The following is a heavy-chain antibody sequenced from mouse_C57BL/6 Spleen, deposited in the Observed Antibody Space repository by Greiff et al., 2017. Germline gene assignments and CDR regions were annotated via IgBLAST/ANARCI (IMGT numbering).Heavy chain of an antibody. Sequence: QVQLQQSGAELVKPGASVKISCKASGYAFSSYWMNWVKQRPGKGLEWIGQIYPGDGDTNYNGKFKGKATLTADKSSSTAYMQLSSLTSEDSAVYFCARRYYGSNYCDCWARNTTHTVSS. J-gene: IGHJ2*01. CDR2: IYPGDGDT. CDR1: GYAFSSYW. D-gene: IGHD1-1*01. V-gene: IGHV1-80*01. CDR3: ARRYYGSNYCDC.